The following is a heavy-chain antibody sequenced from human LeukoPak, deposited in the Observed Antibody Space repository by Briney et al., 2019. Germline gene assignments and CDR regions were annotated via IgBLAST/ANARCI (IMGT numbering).Heavy chain of an antibody. CDR2: IKQDGSDK. Sequence: GGSLRLSCAASGFTFNTYWMTWVRQAPGKGLVWVANIKQDGSDKRYVDSVKGRFTISRDNAKNSLYLQVNSLRAEDTAVYYCVRGMDVWGKGTTVTVSS. J-gene: IGHJ6*03. CDR1: GFTFNTYW. V-gene: IGHV3-7*01. CDR3: VRGMDV.